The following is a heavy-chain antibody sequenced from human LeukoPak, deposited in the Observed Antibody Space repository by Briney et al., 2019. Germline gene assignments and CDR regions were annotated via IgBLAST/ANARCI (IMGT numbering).Heavy chain of an antibody. D-gene: IGHD6-19*01. J-gene: IGHJ6*03. Sequence: GGSLRLSCAASGFTFSSYAMSWVRQAPGKGLELVSGINWNGGSTTYADSVRGRFTISRDNAKNSLYLQMSSLRAEDTALYYCVRETPIAVAGTIYFYFYMDVWGKGTTVTVSS. CDR3: VRETPIAVAGTIYFYFYMDV. V-gene: IGHV3-20*04. CDR2: INWNGGST. CDR1: GFTFSSYA.